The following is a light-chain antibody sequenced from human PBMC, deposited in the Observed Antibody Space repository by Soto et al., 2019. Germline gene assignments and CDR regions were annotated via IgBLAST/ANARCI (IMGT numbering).Light chain of an antibody. CDR1: SSDVGGYNY. CDR3: TSYAGSNNLVV. V-gene: IGLV2-8*01. Sequence: QSALTQPPSASGSPGQSVTISCTGTSSDVGGYNYVSWYQQHPGKAPKLFIYEVSKRPSGVPDRFSGSKSGNTASLTVSGLQVEDEAGYYCTSYAGSNNLVVFGGGTKLTVL. CDR2: EVS. J-gene: IGLJ2*01.